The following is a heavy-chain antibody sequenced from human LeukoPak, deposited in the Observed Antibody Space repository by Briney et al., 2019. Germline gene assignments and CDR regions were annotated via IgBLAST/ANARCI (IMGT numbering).Heavy chain of an antibody. Sequence: GGSLRLSCAASGFTFSSNCMNWVRQAPGKGLEWVSSISSSSNYIYYADSVKGRFTISRDNAKNSLYLQMNSLRAEDTAVYYCARRAALDYWGQGTLVTVSS. J-gene: IGHJ4*02. CDR3: ARRAALDY. CDR2: ISSSSNYI. D-gene: IGHD2-15*01. CDR1: GFTFSSNC. V-gene: IGHV3-21*01.